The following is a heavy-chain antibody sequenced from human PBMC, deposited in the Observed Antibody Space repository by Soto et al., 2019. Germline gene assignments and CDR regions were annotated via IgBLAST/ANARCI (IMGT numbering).Heavy chain of an antibody. CDR3: ARLEGLATISYYFDF. D-gene: IGHD3-9*01. J-gene: IGHJ4*02. V-gene: IGHV4-39*01. Sequence: SETLSLTCSVAGDSINSDKYYWGWIRQPPGKGLEWIGSIYYRGNTYYNPSLQTRVTISLDKSKSQFSLKLTSVTAADSAVYFCARLEGLATISYYFDFWGQGALVTVSS. CDR1: GDSINSDKYY. CDR2: IYYRGNT.